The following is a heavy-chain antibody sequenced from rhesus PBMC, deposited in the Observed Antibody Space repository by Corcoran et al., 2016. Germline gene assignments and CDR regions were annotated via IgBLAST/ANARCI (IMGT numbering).Heavy chain of an antibody. V-gene: IGHV3-54*01. J-gene: IGHJ2*01. CDR1: GFTFSNSW. CDR2: ISYDGSKK. CDR3: ARASYSSGWSFGYFDL. D-gene: IGHD6S26*01. Sequence: EVQLVESGAGLVQPGGSLRLSCAASGFTFSNSWMSWVRQAPGKGLEWVAVISYDGSKKYYAGSVKDRFTISRDNSKNMLYLQMNNLKLEDTAVYYCARASYSSGWSFGYFDLWGPGTPITISS.